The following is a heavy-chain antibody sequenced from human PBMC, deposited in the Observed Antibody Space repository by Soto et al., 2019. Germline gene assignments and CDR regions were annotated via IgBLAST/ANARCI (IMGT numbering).Heavy chain of an antibody. Sequence: EVQLVESGGGLVQPGGSLRLSCAVCGFTFSNYWMSWVRQAPGKGLEWVANIKKDGSEKYYVDSVKGRFIISRDNGKKSLYLQMNDLRAEDTAVYYCAAILGMDVWGQGTTVTVSS. D-gene: IGHD3-3*02. V-gene: IGHV3-7*05. CDR1: GFTFSNYW. CDR3: AAILGMDV. J-gene: IGHJ6*02. CDR2: IKKDGSEK.